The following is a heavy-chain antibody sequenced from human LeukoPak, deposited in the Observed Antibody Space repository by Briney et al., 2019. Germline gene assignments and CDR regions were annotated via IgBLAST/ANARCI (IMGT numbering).Heavy chain of an antibody. CDR1: GFTFSNFG. J-gene: IGHJ6*02. V-gene: IGHV3-33*01. CDR3: ARGRITMVRGVIIQGYYGMDV. D-gene: IGHD3-10*01. CDR2: IWFDGSND. Sequence: GRSLRLSCAASGFTFSNFGMHWVRQAPGKGLEWVAVIWFDGSNDNYADSVKGRFTISRDNSKNTLYLQMNSLRAEDTAVYYCARGRITMVRGVIIQGYYGMDVWGQGTTVTVSS.